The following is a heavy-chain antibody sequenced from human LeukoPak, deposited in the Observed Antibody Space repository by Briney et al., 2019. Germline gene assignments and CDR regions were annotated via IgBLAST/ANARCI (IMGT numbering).Heavy chain of an antibody. V-gene: IGHV4-61*02. Sequence: PSQTLSLTCTVSGGSISRSDYHWSWIRQPAGKGLEWIGRISTSGSTNYNSSLKSRLTISADTSKKQFSLRLSSVTAADTAVYYCARDAKGAFDIWGQGTMVTVSP. CDR3: ARDAKGAFDI. J-gene: IGHJ3*02. CDR1: GGSISRSDYH. CDR2: ISTSGST.